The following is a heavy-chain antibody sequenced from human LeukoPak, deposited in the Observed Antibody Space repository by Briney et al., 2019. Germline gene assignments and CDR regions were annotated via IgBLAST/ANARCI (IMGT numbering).Heavy chain of an antibody. CDR3: ARAGEYSSSCYDY. D-gene: IGHD6-13*01. V-gene: IGHV4-59*01. CDR2: IYYSGGT. CDR1: GGSINSYY. Sequence: KASETLSLTCTVSGGSINSYYWSWIRQPPGKGLEWVGYIYYSGGTNYTPSLKSRVTISVDTSKNQFSLKLISVTAADTAVYYSARAGEYSSSCYDYWGQGTLVIVSS. J-gene: IGHJ4*02.